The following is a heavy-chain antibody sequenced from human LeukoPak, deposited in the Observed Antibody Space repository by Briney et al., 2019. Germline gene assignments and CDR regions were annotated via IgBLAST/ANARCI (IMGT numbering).Heavy chain of an antibody. CDR1: GASFSGYY. V-gene: IGHV4-34*01. CDR3: ARRGSGLPLPLDY. D-gene: IGHD3-10*01. J-gene: IGHJ4*02. Sequence: QPSETLSLTCAVYGASFSGYYWSWLRHPPGKGLEWVGEINRSGSTNYNPSLKSRVTISVDTSKNQFSLKLSSVTAADTAVYYCARRGSGLPLPLDYWGQGTLVTVSS. CDR2: INRSGST.